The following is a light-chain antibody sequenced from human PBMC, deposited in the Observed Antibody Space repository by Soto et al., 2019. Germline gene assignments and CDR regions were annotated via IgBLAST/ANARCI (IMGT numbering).Light chain of an antibody. V-gene: IGLV2-8*01. Sequence: QSVLTQPPSASGSPGQSVTISCTGTRSDVGIFNYVSWYQHHPDQAPKLLIFEVNKRPSGVPDRFSASKSGNTASLTVSGLQAEDEADYYCCSYAGSNTLGFGGGTKLTVL. CDR2: EVN. CDR1: RSDVGIFNY. CDR3: CSYAGSNTLG. J-gene: IGLJ2*01.